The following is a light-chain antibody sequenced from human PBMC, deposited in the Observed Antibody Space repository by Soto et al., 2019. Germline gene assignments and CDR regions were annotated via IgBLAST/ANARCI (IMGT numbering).Light chain of an antibody. J-gene: IGKJ4*01. CDR2: GAS. CDR1: QSIGRH. CDR3: LQTHSLPVA. V-gene: IGKV1-39*01. Sequence: DIQVTQSPSSLSASVGDRVTITCWASQSIGRHLNWYQQKPGTAPNLLIHGASGLHGGVPSRFSGSGSGTDFTLTISSVQPEDFATYYCLQTHSLPVAFGGGTKVEI.